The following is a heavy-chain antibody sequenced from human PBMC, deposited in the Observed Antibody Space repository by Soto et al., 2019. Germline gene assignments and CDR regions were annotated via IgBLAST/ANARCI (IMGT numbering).Heavy chain of an antibody. CDR2: ISYDGSNK. J-gene: IGHJ4*02. CDR3: ARERAAVAGPFDY. Sequence: QVQLVESGGGVVQPGRSLRLSCAASGFTFSSYAMHWVRQAPGKGLEWVAVISYDGSNKYYADSVKGRFTISRDNSKNTLYLQMNSLRAEDTAVYYCARERAAVAGPFDYWGQGTLVTVSS. CDR1: GFTFSSYA. V-gene: IGHV3-30-3*01. D-gene: IGHD6-19*01.